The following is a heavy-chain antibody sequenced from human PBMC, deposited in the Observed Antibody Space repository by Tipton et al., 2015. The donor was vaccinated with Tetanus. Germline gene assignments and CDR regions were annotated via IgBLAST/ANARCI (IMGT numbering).Heavy chain of an antibody. CDR1: GASIRGGTFY. CDR2: IYESGDT. CDR3: ARHQSGYFTPFDY. J-gene: IGHJ4*02. Sequence: GLVKPSETLSLTCTVSGASIRGGTFYWGWIRQPPGKGLEWIGSIYESGDTYYIPSLKSRVTIPGDTSTNQFSLTLNSMAAADTGVYYCARHQSGYFTPFDYWGQGKLVTVSS. V-gene: IGHV4-39*01. D-gene: IGHD3-3*01.